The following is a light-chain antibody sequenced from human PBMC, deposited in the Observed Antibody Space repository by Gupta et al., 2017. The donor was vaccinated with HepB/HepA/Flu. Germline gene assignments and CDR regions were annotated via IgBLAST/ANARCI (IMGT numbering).Light chain of an antibody. CDR1: NIGSKS. Sequence: SYVLTQPPSVSVAPGKTARITCGGKNIGSKSVNWYQQKPGQAPVMVIYFDSDRPSGIPERFSGSKSGNTANLTISRVEAGDEADYYCQVWDSSSDHLVVVGGGTKLTGL. J-gene: IGLJ2*01. CDR2: FDS. CDR3: QVWDSSSDHLVV. V-gene: IGLV3-21*04.